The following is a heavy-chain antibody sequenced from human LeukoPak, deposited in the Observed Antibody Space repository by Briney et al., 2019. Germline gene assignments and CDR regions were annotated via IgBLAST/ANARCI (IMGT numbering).Heavy chain of an antibody. V-gene: IGHV3-11*06. J-gene: IGHJ6*02. Sequence: PGGSLRLSCAASGFTFSDYYMSWIRQAPGKGLEWVSYISSSSSYTNYADSVKGRFTISRDDAKNSLYLQMNSLRAEDTAVYYCARDAKRGYSGYDRSGMDVWGQGTTVTVSS. CDR1: GFTFSDYY. CDR2: ISSSSSYT. D-gene: IGHD5-12*01. CDR3: ARDAKRGYSGYDRSGMDV.